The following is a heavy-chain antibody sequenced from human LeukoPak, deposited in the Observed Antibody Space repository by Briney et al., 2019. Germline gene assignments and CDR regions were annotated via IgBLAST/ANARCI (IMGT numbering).Heavy chain of an antibody. D-gene: IGHD3-10*01. Sequence: PSETLSLTCTVSGASIRSYYWTWIRQPPGKGLECIGYIYDGGSTNYNPSLKSRVTISVDTSKNQFSLKLISVTAADTAMYYCARVEFNYGSFDHWGQGTLVTVSS. V-gene: IGHV4-59*01. CDR1: GASIRSYY. CDR3: ARVEFNYGSFDH. CDR2: IYDGGST. J-gene: IGHJ4*02.